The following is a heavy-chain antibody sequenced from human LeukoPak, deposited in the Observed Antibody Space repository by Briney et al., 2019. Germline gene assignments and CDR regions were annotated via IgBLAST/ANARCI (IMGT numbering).Heavy chain of an antibody. CDR2: MNANSGNT. Sequence: ASLNVSSKPSGYTFTSYEINWVPRAAGPRREWMGWMNANSGNTGYAQKFQGRVTMTRNISISTAYMELSSLRSEDTAVYYCARSLSLGYCSSTSCSWFDRWGQGTLVTVSS. D-gene: IGHD2-2*01. J-gene: IGHJ5*02. CDR1: GYTFTSYE. V-gene: IGHV1-8*01. CDR3: ARSLSLGYCSSTSCSWFDR.